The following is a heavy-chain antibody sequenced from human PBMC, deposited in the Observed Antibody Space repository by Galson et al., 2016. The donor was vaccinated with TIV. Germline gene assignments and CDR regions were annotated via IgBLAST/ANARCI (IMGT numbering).Heavy chain of an antibody. J-gene: IGHJ5*02. D-gene: IGHD6-13*01. V-gene: IGHV3-7*01. CDR2: MKQDGSEI. CDR1: GFTFSSSW. CDR3: ARAEWISSWRVDP. Sequence: SLRLSCAASGFTFSSSWMIWMRQSPGLGLEWVANMKQDGSEIYYVDSVMGRFTISRDNAKNSVFLQMISLRAEDTAVYYCARAEWISSWRVDPWGQGTLVTVSS.